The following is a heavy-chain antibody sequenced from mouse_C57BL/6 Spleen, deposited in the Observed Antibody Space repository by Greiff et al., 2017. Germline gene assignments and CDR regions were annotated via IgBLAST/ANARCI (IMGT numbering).Heavy chain of an antibody. Sequence: VQLQQPGAELVKPGASVKLSCKASGYTFTSYWMHRVKQRPGQGLEWIGMIHPNSGSTNYNEKFKSKATLTVDKSSSTAYMQLSSLTSDDSAVYYCARGGWGPSMDYWGQGTSVTVSS. J-gene: IGHJ4*01. CDR2: IHPNSGST. V-gene: IGHV1-64*01. D-gene: IGHD2-3*01. CDR1: GYTFTSYW. CDR3: ARGGWGPSMDY.